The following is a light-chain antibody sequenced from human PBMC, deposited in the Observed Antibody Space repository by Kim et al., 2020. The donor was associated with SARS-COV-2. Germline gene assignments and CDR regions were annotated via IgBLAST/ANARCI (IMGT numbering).Light chain of an antibody. V-gene: IGLV3-25*03. CDR3: QSADSSGTYAV. CDR2: KDS. Sequence: PGQTARSTCSGDALPKQYAYWYQQKPGQAPVLVIYKDSERPSGIPERFSGSSSGTTVTLTISGVQAEDEADYYCQSADSSGTYAVFGGGTQLTVL. J-gene: IGLJ7*01. CDR1: ALPKQY.